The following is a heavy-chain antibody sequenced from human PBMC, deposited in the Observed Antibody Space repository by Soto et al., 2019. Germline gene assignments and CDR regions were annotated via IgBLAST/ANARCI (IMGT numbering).Heavy chain of an antibody. CDR3: ARHVGYYYYMEV. Sequence: PSETLSLTCSVSSGSISSTTHYWGWIRQPPGKGLEWIGSIYYTGDTYYSPSLKTRVTISVDTSQNQFSLRLSSVTAADTAVYYCARHVGYYYYMEVWGQGTTVTVSS. V-gene: IGHV4-39*01. J-gene: IGHJ6*03. CDR1: SGSISSTTHY. CDR2: IYYTGDT.